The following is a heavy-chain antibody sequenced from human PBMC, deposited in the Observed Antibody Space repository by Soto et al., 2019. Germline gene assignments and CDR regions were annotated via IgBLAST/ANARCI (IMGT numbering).Heavy chain of an antibody. Sequence: SETLSLTCTVSGGSISSSSYYWGWIRQPPGKGLEWIGSIYYSGSTYYNPSLKSRVTISIDTSKNQFSLKLSSVTAADTAVYYCASGNTPEYFQHWGQGTLVTVSS. CDR3: ASGNTPEYFQH. J-gene: IGHJ1*01. D-gene: IGHD2-2*02. CDR2: IYYSGST. CDR1: GGSISSSSYY. V-gene: IGHV4-39*01.